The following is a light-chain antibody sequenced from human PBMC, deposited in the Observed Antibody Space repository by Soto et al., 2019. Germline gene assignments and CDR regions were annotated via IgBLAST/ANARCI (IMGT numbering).Light chain of an antibody. CDR3: CSYAGSSNVV. Sequence: QSALTQPASVSGSPGQSITISCTGTSSDVGSYNLVSWYQQHPGKAPKLMIYEGSKRPSGVSNRFSGSKSGNTASLTISGRQAEYEADYYCCSYAGSSNVVFGGGTKLTVL. J-gene: IGLJ2*01. CDR2: EGS. CDR1: SSDVGSYNL. V-gene: IGLV2-23*01.